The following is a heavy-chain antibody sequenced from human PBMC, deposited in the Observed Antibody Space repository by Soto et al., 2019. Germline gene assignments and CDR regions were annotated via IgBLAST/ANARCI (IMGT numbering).Heavy chain of an antibody. CDR3: ARDLDGSGSYYTDY. Sequence: QVQLVQSGAEVKKPGASVKVSCKASGYTFSNYGISWVRQAPGQGLEWMGWISAWGNTNYAQKLQGRVTMTTDTSASTAFMELRSLRSEDTAMYFCARDLDGSGSYYTDYWGQGTLVTVSS. D-gene: IGHD3-10*01. CDR1: GYTFSNYG. J-gene: IGHJ4*02. V-gene: IGHV1-18*01. CDR2: ISAWGNT.